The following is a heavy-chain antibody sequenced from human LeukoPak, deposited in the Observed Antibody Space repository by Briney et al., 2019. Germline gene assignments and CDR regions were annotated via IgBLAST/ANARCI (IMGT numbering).Heavy chain of an antibody. Sequence: AASVKVSCKASGGTFSSYAISWVRQAPGQGLEWMGWINPNSGGTNYAQKFQGRVTMTRDTSISTAYMELSRLRSDDTAVYYCARVFQKQLSDYWGQGSLVTVSS. V-gene: IGHV1-2*02. CDR3: ARVFQKQLSDY. D-gene: IGHD6-13*01. J-gene: IGHJ4*02. CDR2: INPNSGGT. CDR1: GGTFSSYA.